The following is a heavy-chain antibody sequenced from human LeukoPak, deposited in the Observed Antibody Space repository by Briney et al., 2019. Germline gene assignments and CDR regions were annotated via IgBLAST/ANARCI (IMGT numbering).Heavy chain of an antibody. CDR3: ARSGDSPSFDS. D-gene: IGHD4-17*01. V-gene: IGHV4-59*11. J-gene: IGHJ4*02. CDR2: IHYTGST. CDR1: GDSITRHY. Sequence: SETLSLTCTVSGDSITRHYWNWLRQSPGKALEWVGYIHYTGSTNTNPSLKSRVTISVDTSNSQFSLKLNSVTAADTAVYSCARSGDSPSFDSWGQGTLVPVSS.